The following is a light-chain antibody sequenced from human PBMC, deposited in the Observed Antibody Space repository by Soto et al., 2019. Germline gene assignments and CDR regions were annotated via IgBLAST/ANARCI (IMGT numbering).Light chain of an antibody. Sequence: QSVLTQPPSASGTPGQRVTISCSGSSSNIGSNTVHWYQQLPGSAPKLLIYSNNVRPSGVPDRFSGSISGTSASLAISGLQSEDEADYYCAAWDDSRDGRVVFGGGTKVTVL. J-gene: IGLJ2*01. CDR2: SNN. CDR1: SSNIGSNT. V-gene: IGLV1-44*01. CDR3: AAWDDSRDGRVV.